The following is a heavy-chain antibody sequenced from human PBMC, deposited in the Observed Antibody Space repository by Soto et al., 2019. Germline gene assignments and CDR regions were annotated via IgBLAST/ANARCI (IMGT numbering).Heavy chain of an antibody. CDR3: ARGPIGGVIVHFDY. CDR2: ISYDGSNK. Sequence: GGSLRLSCAASGFTFSSYAMHWVRQAPGKGLEWVAVISYDGSNKYYADSVKGRFTISRDNSKNTLYLQMNSLRAEDTAVYYCARGPIGGVIVHFDYWGQGTLVTVSS. V-gene: IGHV3-30-3*01. J-gene: IGHJ4*02. D-gene: IGHD3-16*02. CDR1: GFTFSSYA.